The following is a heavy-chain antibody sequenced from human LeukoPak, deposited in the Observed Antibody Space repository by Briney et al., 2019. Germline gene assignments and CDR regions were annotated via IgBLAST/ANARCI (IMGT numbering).Heavy chain of an antibody. CDR3: AKGIDY. CDR2: INWNSGNI. CDR1: GFNFDDYA. Sequence: PGGSLRLSCAASGFNFDDYAMHWVRQAPGKGLEWVSGINWNSGNIGYADSVKGRFTISRDNSKNTLYLQMNSLRAEDTAVYYCAKGIDYWGQGTLVTVSS. J-gene: IGHJ4*02. V-gene: IGHV3-9*01.